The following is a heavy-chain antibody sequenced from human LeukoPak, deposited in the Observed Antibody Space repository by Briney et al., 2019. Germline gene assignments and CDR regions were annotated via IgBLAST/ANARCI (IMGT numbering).Heavy chain of an antibody. V-gene: IGHV4-59*11. J-gene: IGHJ5*02. CDR2: IYYSEST. D-gene: IGHD5-24*01. CDR1: GGSISSHY. CDR3: ARGGRDGYNSYNWFDP. Sequence: PSETLSLTCTVSGGSISSHYWSWIRQPPGKGLEWIGYIYYSESTNYNPSLKSRVTISVDTSKNQFSLKLSSVTAADTAVYYCARGGRDGYNSYNWFDPWGQGTLVTVSS.